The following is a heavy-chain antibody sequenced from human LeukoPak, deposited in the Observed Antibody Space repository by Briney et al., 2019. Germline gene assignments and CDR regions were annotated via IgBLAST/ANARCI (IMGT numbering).Heavy chain of an antibody. CDR3: AKNGHSSGWYMYYFDY. CDR1: GLSFDSSG. V-gene: IGHV3-30*18. CDR2: ISYDGKNK. J-gene: IGHJ4*02. D-gene: IGHD6-19*01. Sequence: PGGSLRLSCAASGLSFDSSGMHWVRQAPGKGLEWVAVISYDGKNKYYADSVRGRFTVSRDNSLNTLYLQMNSLRTEDTAVYYCAKNGHSSGWYMYYFDYWGQGALVTVSP.